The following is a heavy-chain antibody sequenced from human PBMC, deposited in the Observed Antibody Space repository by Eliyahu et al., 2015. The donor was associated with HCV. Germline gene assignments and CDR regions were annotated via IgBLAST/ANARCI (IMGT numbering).Heavy chain of an antibody. CDR1: GGSISSSSYY. V-gene: IGHV4-39*01. Sequence: QLQLQESGPGLVKPSETLSLTCTVSGGSISSSSYYWGWIRQPPGKGLEWIGSIYYSGSTYYIPSLKSRVTISVDTSKNQFSLKLSSVTAADTAVYYCARHNKGVYGDYYFDYWGQGTLVTVSS. CDR3: ARHNKGVYGDYYFDY. D-gene: IGHD4-17*01. CDR2: IYYSGST. J-gene: IGHJ4*02.